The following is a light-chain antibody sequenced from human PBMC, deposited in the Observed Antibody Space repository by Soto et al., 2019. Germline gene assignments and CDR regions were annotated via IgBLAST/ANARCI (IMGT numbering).Light chain of an antibody. Sequence: DIPLTQSPSFLASSVGDRVTITCRASQGLSSDLAWYQQKPGKAPKLLIYAASTLQSGVPSRFSGSGSGTEFTLTISSLQPEDFATYYCQQLNSYPSTFGQGTRLEIK. CDR2: AAS. CDR1: QGLSSD. CDR3: QQLNSYPST. J-gene: IGKJ5*01. V-gene: IGKV1-9*01.